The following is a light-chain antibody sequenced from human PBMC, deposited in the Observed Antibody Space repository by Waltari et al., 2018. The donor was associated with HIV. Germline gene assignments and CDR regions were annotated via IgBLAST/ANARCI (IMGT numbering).Light chain of an antibody. Sequence: EIVLTQSPGPLPLSPGERATFSCRASQSVSSSYLVWFQQKPGQAPRLVIYAASSRATGIPDRFSGSGSGTDFTLTISRLEPEDFAVYYCQQYGISPRTFGQGTTLEIK. CDR1: QSVSSSY. J-gene: IGKJ1*01. CDR2: AAS. V-gene: IGKV3-20*01. CDR3: QQYGISPRT.